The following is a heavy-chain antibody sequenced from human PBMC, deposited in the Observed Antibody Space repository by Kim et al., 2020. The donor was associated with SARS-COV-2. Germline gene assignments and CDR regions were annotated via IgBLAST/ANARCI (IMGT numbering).Heavy chain of an antibody. D-gene: IGHD2-2*01. CDR3: ARLRRSSTVPATAGSAYYFDY. V-gene: IGHV3-21*01. J-gene: IGHJ4*02. Sequence: GGSLRLSCAASGFTFSSYSMNWVRQAPGKGLEWVSSISSSSSYIYYADSVKGRFTISRDNAKNSLYLQMNSLRAEDTAVYYCARLRRSSTVPATAGSAYYFDYWGQGTLVTVSS. CDR2: ISSSSSYI. CDR1: GFTFSSYS.